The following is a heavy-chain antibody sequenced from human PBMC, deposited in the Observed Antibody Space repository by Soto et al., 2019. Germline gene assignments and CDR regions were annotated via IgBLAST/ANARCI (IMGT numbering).Heavy chain of an antibody. D-gene: IGHD3-10*01. CDR3: AKDYRRVSVGDDY. CDR2: ISGSGGST. CDR1: GFTFSSYA. Sequence: EVQLLESGGGLVQPGGSLRLSCAASGFTFSSYAMSWVRQAPGKGLEWVSDISGSGGSTYYADSVKGRFTISRDNSKNTLYLQMNSLRAEDTAVCYCAKDYRRVSVGDDYWGQGTLVTVSS. V-gene: IGHV3-23*01. J-gene: IGHJ4*02.